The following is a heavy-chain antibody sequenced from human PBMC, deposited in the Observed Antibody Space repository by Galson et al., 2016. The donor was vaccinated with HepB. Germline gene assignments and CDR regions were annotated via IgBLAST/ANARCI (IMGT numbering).Heavy chain of an antibody. V-gene: IGHV4-61*02. D-gene: IGHD3-3*01. CDR3: ARDGYYDFWSGYYPRAFDI. CDR2: IYPSGST. J-gene: IGHJ3*02. CDR1: GGSISSGSYY. Sequence: TLSLTCTVSGGSISSGSYYRSWIRQPAGKGLEWIGRIYPSGSTNYNPSLKSRVTISVDTSKNQFSLKLTSVTAADTAVYYCARDGYYDFWSGYYPRAFDIWGQGTMVTVSS.